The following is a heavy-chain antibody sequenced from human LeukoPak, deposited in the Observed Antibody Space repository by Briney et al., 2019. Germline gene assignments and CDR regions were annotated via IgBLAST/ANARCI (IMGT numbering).Heavy chain of an antibody. CDR1: GGSISSGGYS. D-gene: IGHD6-13*01. V-gene: IGHV4-30-4*07. Sequence: SETLSLTCAVSGGSISSGGYSWSWIRQTPGKGLEWIAYIHDSGSAYYNPSLKSRVSISIDTSKNQFSLKLNSVTAADTAVYYCARVVAAAGNNWFDPWGQGTLVTVSS. CDR2: IHDSGSA. J-gene: IGHJ5*02. CDR3: ARVVAAAGNNWFDP.